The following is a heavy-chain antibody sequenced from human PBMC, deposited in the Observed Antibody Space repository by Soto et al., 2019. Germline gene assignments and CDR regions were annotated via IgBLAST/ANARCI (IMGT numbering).Heavy chain of an antibody. D-gene: IGHD3-22*01. Sequence: SETLSLTCAVSCGSIISYHWSWIRQPPGKGLEWIGYIYYSGGTNYNPSLKSRATISVDTSKNQVSLRLSSVTAADTAVYYCAFDSSGYYFDDWGQGTLVTVSS. CDR2: IYYSGGT. J-gene: IGHJ4*02. V-gene: IGHV4-59*01. CDR3: AFDSSGYYFDD. CDR1: CGSIISYH.